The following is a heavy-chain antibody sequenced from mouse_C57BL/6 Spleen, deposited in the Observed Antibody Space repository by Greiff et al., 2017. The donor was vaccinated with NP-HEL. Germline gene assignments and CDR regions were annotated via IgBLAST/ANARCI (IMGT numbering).Heavy chain of an antibody. CDR2: IDPSDSYT. Sequence: QVQLQQPGAELVMPGASVKLSCKASGYTFTSYWMHRVKQRPGQGLEWIGEIDPSDSYTNYNQKFKGKSTLTVDKSSSTAYMQLSSLTSEDSAVYYCARWDYYYGSSYGYWGQGTTLTVSS. V-gene: IGHV1-69*01. J-gene: IGHJ2*01. CDR3: ARWDYYYGSSYGY. CDR1: GYTFTSYW. D-gene: IGHD1-1*01.